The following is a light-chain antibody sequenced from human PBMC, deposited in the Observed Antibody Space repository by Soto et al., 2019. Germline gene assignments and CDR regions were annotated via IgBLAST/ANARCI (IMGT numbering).Light chain of an antibody. CDR3: QQYDNWPPLT. J-gene: IGKJ4*01. V-gene: IGKV3-15*01. CDR1: QSVNSN. CDR2: GAS. Sequence: EIVMTQSPATLSVSPGERVTLSCRASQSVNSNLAWYQQKPGQSPRLLIYGASTRATAIPARFSGSGSGTQFTLTISSLQSEDLAVYYCQQYDNWPPLTFGGGTKVELK.